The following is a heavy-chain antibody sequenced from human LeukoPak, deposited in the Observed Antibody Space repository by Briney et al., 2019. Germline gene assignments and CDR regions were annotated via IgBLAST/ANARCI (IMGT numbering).Heavy chain of an antibody. V-gene: IGHV1-18*01. J-gene: IGHJ4*02. CDR1: GYTFTSYG. D-gene: IGHD2-8*01. CDR3: ARSHCTNGVCYPLSFDY. CDR2: ISAYNGNT. Sequence: SVKVSCKASGYTFTSYGISWVRQAPGQGLEWMGWISAYNGNTNYAQKLQGRVTMTTDTSTSTAYMELRSLRSDDTAVYYCARSHCTNGVCYPLSFDYWGQGTLVTVSS.